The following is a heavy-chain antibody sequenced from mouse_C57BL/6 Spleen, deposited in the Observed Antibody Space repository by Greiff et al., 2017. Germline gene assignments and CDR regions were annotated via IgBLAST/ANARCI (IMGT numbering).Heavy chain of an antibody. V-gene: IGHV1-81*01. CDR3: AREDYGSSYNYAMDY. Sequence: VQLQQSGAELARPGASVKLSCKASGYTFTSYGISWVKQRTGQGLEWIGELYPRSGNTYYNEKFKGKATLTADKSSSTAYMELRSLTSEDSAVYFCAREDYGSSYNYAMDYWGQGTSVTVSS. D-gene: IGHD1-1*01. CDR2: LYPRSGNT. CDR1: GYTFTSYG. J-gene: IGHJ4*01.